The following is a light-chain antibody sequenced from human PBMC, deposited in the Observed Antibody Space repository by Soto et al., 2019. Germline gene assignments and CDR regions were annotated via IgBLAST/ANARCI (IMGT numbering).Light chain of an antibody. Sequence: QSVLTQPPSASGTPGQRVTISCSGSRSNIARNSVNWYQQLPGTAPKLLIYDNNQRPSGVPDRFSGSKSGTSASLAISGLQSEDEADYYCAAWYDSLNGVVFGGGTKLTVL. J-gene: IGLJ2*01. V-gene: IGLV1-44*01. CDR3: AAWYDSLNGVV. CDR1: RSNIARNS. CDR2: DNN.